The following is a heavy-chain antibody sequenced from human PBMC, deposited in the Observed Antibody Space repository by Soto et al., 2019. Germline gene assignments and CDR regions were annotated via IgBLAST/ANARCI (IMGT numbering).Heavy chain of an antibody. V-gene: IGHV3-30*18. CDR2: ISYDGSNK. J-gene: IGHJ3*02. CDR3: AKIIRVYAMVDEAFDI. Sequence: GGSLRLSCAASGFTFSSYGMHWVRQAPGKGLEWVAVISYDGSNKYYADSVKGRFTISRDNSKNTLYLQMNSLRAEDTAVYYCAKIIRVYAMVDEAFDIWGQGTMVTVSS. CDR1: GFTFSSYG. D-gene: IGHD2-8*01.